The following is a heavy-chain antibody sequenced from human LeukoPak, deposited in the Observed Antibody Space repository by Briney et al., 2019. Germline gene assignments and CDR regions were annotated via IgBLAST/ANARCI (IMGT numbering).Heavy chain of an antibody. Sequence: SETLSLTCTVSGGSISSYYWSWIRQPPGKGLEWIGYFYYSGSTNYNPSLKSRVTISVDTSRNQFSLKLSSVTAADTAVYYCARGGPTTCDYWGQGTLVTVSS. J-gene: IGHJ4*02. CDR2: FYYSGST. D-gene: IGHD1-14*01. V-gene: IGHV4-59*01. CDR3: ARGGPTTCDY. CDR1: GGSISSYY.